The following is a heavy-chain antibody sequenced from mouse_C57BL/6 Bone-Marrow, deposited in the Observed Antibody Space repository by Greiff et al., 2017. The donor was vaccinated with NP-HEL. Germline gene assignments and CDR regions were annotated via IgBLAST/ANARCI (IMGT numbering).Heavy chain of an antibody. Sequence: VQLQQSGAELVRPGTSVKMSCKASGYTFTNYWIGWAKQRPGHGLEWIGDIYPGGGYTNYNEKFKGKATLTADKSSSTAYMQFSSLKSGDSAIYDCARDSNFAWFAYWGQGTLVTVSA. V-gene: IGHV1-63*01. CDR3: ARDSNFAWFAY. CDR2: IYPGGGYT. D-gene: IGHD2-5*01. CDR1: GYTFTNYW. J-gene: IGHJ3*01.